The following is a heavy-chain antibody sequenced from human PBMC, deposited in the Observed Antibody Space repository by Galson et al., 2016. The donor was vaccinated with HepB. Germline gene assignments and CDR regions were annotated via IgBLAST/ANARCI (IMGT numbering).Heavy chain of an antibody. CDR1: GFTFSSYW. J-gene: IGHJ5*02. CDR2: INQDGIEK. CDR3: VRSGEPS. V-gene: IGHV3-7*01. D-gene: IGHD4-17*01. Sequence: SLRLSCATSGFTFSSYWMTWVRQAPGKGLEWVANINQDGIEKYYVGSVEGRFTISRDNAKKSLYLQMDSLRAEDTAVYYCVRSGEPSWGQGTLVTVSS.